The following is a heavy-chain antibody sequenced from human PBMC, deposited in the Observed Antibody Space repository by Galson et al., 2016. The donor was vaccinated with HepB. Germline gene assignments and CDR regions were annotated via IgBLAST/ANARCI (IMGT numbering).Heavy chain of an antibody. CDR2: ISTGGTYT. D-gene: IGHD5-12*01. Sequence: SLRLSCAASGFAFSDYYMNWIRQPPGKGLEWVSYISTGGTYTNYADPVNGRFTISRYNAKNSLYLKMDSLRAEDTALYYCARARAGGYESYDYWGQGTLVTVSS. V-gene: IGHV3-11*05. CDR3: ARARAGGYESYDY. J-gene: IGHJ4*02. CDR1: GFAFSDYY.